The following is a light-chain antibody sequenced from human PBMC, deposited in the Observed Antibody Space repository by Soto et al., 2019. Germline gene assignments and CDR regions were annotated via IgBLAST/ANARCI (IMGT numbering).Light chain of an antibody. Sequence: QSALTQPRSVSGSPGQSVTISCTGTSSDVGGYNYVSWYQQNPGKAPKLMIYDVSRRPSGVPDRFSGSKSGNTASLTISGLQAEDEADYYCCKFAGRYTALVFGTGTKVTVL. CDR1: SSDVGGYNY. V-gene: IGLV2-11*01. J-gene: IGLJ1*01. CDR3: CKFAGRYTALV. CDR2: DVS.